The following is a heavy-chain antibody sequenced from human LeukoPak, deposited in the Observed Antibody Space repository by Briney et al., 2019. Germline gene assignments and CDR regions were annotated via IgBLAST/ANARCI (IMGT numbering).Heavy chain of an antibody. Sequence: ASVKFSCKASGYTFTSYDINWVRQATGQGLEWMGWMNPNSGNTGYAQKFQGRVTMTRNTSISTAYMELSSLRSEDTAVYYCAINSDTVTTLDYWGQGTLVTVSS. V-gene: IGHV1-8*01. CDR2: MNPNSGNT. J-gene: IGHJ4*02. CDR1: GYTFTSYD. D-gene: IGHD4-17*01. CDR3: AINSDTVTTLDY.